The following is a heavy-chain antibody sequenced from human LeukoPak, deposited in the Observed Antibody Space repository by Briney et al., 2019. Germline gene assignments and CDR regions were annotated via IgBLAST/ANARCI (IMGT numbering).Heavy chain of an antibody. V-gene: IGHV1-46*01. CDR3: ARYGFYYDSSGYHRPIDY. Sequence: ASVKVSCKASGYTFTTYSMHWVRQAPGQGLEWMAIINLSGGSTDYTQKFQGRVTMTRDTSTSTAYMELRSLRSDDTAVYYCARYGFYYDSSGYHRPIDYWGQGTLVTVSS. J-gene: IGHJ4*02. CDR1: GYTFTTYS. D-gene: IGHD3-22*01. CDR2: INLSGGST.